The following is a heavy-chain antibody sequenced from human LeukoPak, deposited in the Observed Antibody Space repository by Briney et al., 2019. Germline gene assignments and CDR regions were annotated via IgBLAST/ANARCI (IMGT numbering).Heavy chain of an antibody. CDR2: IYYSGST. CDR3: ARVAMTTVTNNYYYYGMDV. V-gene: IGHV4-31*03. D-gene: IGHD4-17*01. J-gene: IGHJ6*02. Sequence: PSETLSLTCTVSGGSISSGGYYWSWIRQHPGKGLEWIGYIYYSGSTYYNPSLKSRVTISVDTSKNQFSLKLSSVTAADTAVYYCARVAMTTVTNNYYYYGMDVWGQGTTVTVSS. CDR1: GGSISSGGYY.